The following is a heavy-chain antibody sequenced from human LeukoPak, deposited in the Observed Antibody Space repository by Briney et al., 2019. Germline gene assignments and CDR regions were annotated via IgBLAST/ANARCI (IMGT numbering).Heavy chain of an antibody. CDR3: ARPARGYYDFWSGYYLVV. V-gene: IGHV1-8*03. D-gene: IGHD3-3*01. CDR1: GGTFTSYD. Sequence: ASVKVSCKASGGTFTSYDINWVRQATGQGLEWMGWMNPNSGNTGYAQKFQGRVTITRNTSISTAYMELSSLRSEDTAVYYCARPARGYYDFWSGYYLVVWGQGTLVTVSS. CDR2: MNPNSGNT. J-gene: IGHJ4*02.